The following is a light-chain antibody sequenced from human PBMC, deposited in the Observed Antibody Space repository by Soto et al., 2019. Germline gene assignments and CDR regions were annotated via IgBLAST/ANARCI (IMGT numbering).Light chain of an antibody. CDR3: QQYKDYPYT. J-gene: IGKJ1*01. CDR2: DAS. Sequence: DIQMTQSPSTLSSSLGDRVTITCRASQSINSWLAWYQQKPGQAPKLLISDASTLESGVPSRFSGSGSVTEFTLTITSLQNDDFATYYCQQYKDYPYTFGQGTKVDI. V-gene: IGKV1-5*01. CDR1: QSINSW.